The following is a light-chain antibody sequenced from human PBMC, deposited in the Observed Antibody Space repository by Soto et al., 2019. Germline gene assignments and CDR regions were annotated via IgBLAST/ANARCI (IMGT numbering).Light chain of an antibody. J-gene: IGLJ1*01. CDR2: EGS. CDR1: SSDVGSYNL. V-gene: IGLV2-23*01. CDR3: CSYAGSSTVV. Sequence: QSVLTQPASVSGSPGQSITISCTGTSSDVGSYNLVSWYRQHPGKAPKLMIYEGSKRPSGVSNRFSGSKSGNTASLTISGLQAEDEADYYCCSYAGSSTVVFGTGTKVTVL.